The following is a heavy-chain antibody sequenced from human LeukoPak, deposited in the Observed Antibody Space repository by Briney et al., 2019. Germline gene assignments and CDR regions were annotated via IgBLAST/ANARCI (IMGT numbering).Heavy chain of an antibody. CDR2: IIPILGIA. J-gene: IGHJ3*02. CDR1: GGTFSSYT. V-gene: IGHV1-69*02. CDR3: ASPRALYCSSTSCQTANGAFDI. D-gene: IGHD2-2*01. Sequence: ASVKVSCKASGGTFSSYTISWARQAPGQGLEWVGRIIPILGIANYAQKFQGRVTITADKSTSTAYMELSSLRSEDTAVYYCASPRALYCSSTSCQTANGAFDIWGQGTMVTVSS.